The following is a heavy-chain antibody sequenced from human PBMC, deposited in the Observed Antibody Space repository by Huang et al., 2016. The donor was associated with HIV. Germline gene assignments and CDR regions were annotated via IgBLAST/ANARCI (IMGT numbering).Heavy chain of an antibody. D-gene: IGHD6-19*01. V-gene: IGHV1-8*01. J-gene: IGHJ4*02. CDR1: GYIFSNYD. Sequence: QVQLVQSGPEVKKPGASVKVSCQTSGYIFSNYDINWVRQAPGQGLQWMGWLNPNSGKTAYGQNFHGRVTLTRSTSTGAAYMLLNSLTSQDTAVYYCARLTSGWYQDYWGQGTLVTVSS. CDR2: LNPNSGKT. CDR3: ARLTSGWYQDY.